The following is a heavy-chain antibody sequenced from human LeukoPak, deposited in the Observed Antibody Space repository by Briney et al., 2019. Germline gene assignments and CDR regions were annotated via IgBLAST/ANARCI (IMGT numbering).Heavy chain of an antibody. CDR2: INWNGGST. D-gene: IGHD4-17*01. CDR3: ARANGDSWFDP. V-gene: IGHV3-20*04. Sequence: GGSLRLSCAASGXTFDDYGMSWVRQAPGKGLEWVYGINWNGGSTGYADSVKGRFTISRDNAKNSLYLQMNSLRAEDTALYYCARANGDSWFDPWGQGTLVTVSS. CDR1: GXTFDDYG. J-gene: IGHJ5*02.